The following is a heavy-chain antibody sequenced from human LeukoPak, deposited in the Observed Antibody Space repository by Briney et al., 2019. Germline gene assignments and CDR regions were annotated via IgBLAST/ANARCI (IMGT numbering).Heavy chain of an antibody. CDR2: IYYSGST. CDR1: GGSISSYY. D-gene: IGHD6-6*01. Sequence: SETLSLTCTVSGGSISSYYWSWIRQPPGKGLEWIGYIYYSGSTNYNPSLKSRVTISVDTSKNQFSLKLSSVTAADTAVYYCAGGGVYSSSSIDYWGQGTLVTVSS. CDR3: AGGGVYSSSSIDY. V-gene: IGHV4-59*01. J-gene: IGHJ4*02.